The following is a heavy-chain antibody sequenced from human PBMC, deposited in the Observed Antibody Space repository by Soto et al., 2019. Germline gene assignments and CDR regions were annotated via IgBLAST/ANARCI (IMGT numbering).Heavy chain of an antibody. J-gene: IGHJ6*02. CDR2: ISGSGSPT. D-gene: IGHD1-26*01. Sequence: GGSLRLSCAASGFSFSSYAMTWVRQAPGRGLEWVSAISGSGSPTYYADSVKGRFTISKNTLYLQMNSLRADDTAVYYCARDMSGGTYNYYYGMDVWGQGTTVTVSS. V-gene: IGHV3-23*01. CDR1: GFSFSSYA. CDR3: ARDMSGGTYNYYYGMDV.